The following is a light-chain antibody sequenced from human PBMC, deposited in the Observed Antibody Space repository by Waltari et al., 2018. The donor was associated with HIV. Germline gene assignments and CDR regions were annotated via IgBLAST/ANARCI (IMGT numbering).Light chain of an antibody. CDR1: NSDIGAYDY. Sequence: QSVLTQPASVSGSPGQSITISCTGTNSDIGAYDYVSWYQQHTGKAPKLLIYEVTIRSPGISYLFSGSKSGNPASITISGLQAEDEAHYYCSSYAATTTIVFCGGTRLTVL. V-gene: IGLV2-14*01. CDR3: SSYAATTTIV. J-gene: IGLJ3*02. CDR2: EVT.